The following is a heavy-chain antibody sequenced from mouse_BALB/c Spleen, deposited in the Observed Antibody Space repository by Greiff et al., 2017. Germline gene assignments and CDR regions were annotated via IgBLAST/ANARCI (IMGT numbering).Heavy chain of an antibody. CDR2: ISSGGGST. CDR3: ARRGITTSMDY. Sequence: EVQLVESGGGLVKPGGSLKLSCAASGFAFSSYDMSWVRQTPEKRLEWVAYISSGGGSTYYPDTVKGRFTISRDNAKNTLYLQMSSLKSEDTAMYYCARRGITTSMDYWGQGTSVTVSS. V-gene: IGHV5-12-1*01. CDR1: GFAFSSYD. D-gene: IGHD2-4*01. J-gene: IGHJ4*01.